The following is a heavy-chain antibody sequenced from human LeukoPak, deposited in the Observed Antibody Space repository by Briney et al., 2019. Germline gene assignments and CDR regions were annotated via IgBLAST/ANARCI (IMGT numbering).Heavy chain of an antibody. CDR3: AKDDKWNGVVGYFDY. CDR1: GFTFSSYA. CDR2: ISYDGSNK. D-gene: IGHD1-1*01. J-gene: IGHJ4*02. Sequence: GGSLRLSCAASGFTFSSYAMHWVRQAPGKGLEWVAVISYDGSNKYYADSVKGRFTISRDNSKNTLHLQMNSLRAEDTAVYYCAKDDKWNGVVGYFDYWGQGTLVTVSS. V-gene: IGHV3-30*04.